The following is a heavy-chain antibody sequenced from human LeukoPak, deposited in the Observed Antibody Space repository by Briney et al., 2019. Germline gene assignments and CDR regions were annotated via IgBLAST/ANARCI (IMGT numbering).Heavy chain of an antibody. Sequence: PGGSLRLSCAASGFTFSSYATSWVRQAPGKGLEWVSAISGSGGSTYYADSVKGRFTISRDNSKNTLYLQMNSLRAEDTAVYYCAKDLVRSDVDTATDYWGQGTLVTVSS. CDR2: ISGSGGST. CDR3: AKDLVRSDVDTATDY. CDR1: GFTFSSYA. V-gene: IGHV3-23*01. D-gene: IGHD5-18*01. J-gene: IGHJ4*02.